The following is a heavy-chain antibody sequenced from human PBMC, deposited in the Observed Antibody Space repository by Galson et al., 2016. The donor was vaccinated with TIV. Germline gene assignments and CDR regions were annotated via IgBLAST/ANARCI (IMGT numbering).Heavy chain of an antibody. V-gene: IGHV3-30*18. J-gene: IGHJ4*02. CDR3: AKVGISGYYPPSPTFFDF. CDR2: ISNAGSNK. Sequence: SLRLSCAGSGFTFNTYGMHWVRQAPGKGLEWVAVISNAGSNKYYADSVKGRFTISRDNSTNTLYLQMNSLTTEDTAVYYCAKVGISGYYPPSPTFFDFWGQGTLVTVSS. D-gene: IGHD3-22*01. CDR1: GFTFNTYG.